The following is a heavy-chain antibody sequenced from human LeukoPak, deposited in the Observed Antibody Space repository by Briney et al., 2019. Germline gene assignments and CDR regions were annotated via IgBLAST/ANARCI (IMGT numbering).Heavy chain of an antibody. V-gene: IGHV1-8*01. Sequence: ASVKVSCKASGYTFTSHDINWVRQATGQGLEWMGWMSPNSGDAGYAQKFQGRVTMTSDSSISTAYMELSSLRSEDTAIYYCVRTPPNWGFDYWGQGTLVTVSS. CDR3: VRTPPNWGFDY. CDR1: GYTFTSHD. D-gene: IGHD7-27*01. J-gene: IGHJ4*02. CDR2: MSPNSGDA.